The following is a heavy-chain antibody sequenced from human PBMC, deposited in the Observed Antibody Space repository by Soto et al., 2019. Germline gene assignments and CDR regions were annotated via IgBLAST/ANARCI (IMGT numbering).Heavy chain of an antibody. CDR3: ARDPLHHGSTFDY. V-gene: IGHV3-11*01. CDR1: GFTFSDYY. D-gene: IGHD3-10*01. Sequence: GGSLRLSCAASGFTFSDYYMSWIRQPPGRGLEWISYITSSGGTIYYADSVKGRFTISRDNAKNSLYLQINGLRAEDTAVYYCARDPLHHGSTFDYWGQGTLVTVSS. J-gene: IGHJ4*02. CDR2: ITSSGGTI.